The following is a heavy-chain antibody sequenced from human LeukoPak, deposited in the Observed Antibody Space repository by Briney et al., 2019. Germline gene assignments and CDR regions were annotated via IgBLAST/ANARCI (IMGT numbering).Heavy chain of an antibody. CDR2: ISPNSGGT. D-gene: IGHD4-11*01. V-gene: IGHV1-2*02. CDR3: AREATVTTIFDY. Sequence: ASVMVSCKASGYTFTGYYMYWVRQAPGQGLEWMGWISPNSGGTDYAQKFQGRVTMTRDTSISTAYMELSRLTSDDTAVYYCAREATVTTIFDYWGQGTLVTVSS. CDR1: GYTFTGYY. J-gene: IGHJ4*02.